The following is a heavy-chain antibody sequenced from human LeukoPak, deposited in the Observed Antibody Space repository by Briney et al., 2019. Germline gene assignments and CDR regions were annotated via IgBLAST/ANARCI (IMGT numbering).Heavy chain of an antibody. CDR2: IYSDNT. V-gene: IGHV3-53*01. D-gene: IGHD4/OR15-4a*01. Sequence: GGSLRLSCTVSGFTVSINSMSGVRGAPGKGLEGVSFIYSDNTHYSDSVKSGFTISRDNSTNTLYLQLNSLRAEDTAVYYCARRAGAYSHPYDYWGQGTLVTVSS. CDR3: ARRAGAYSHPYDY. J-gene: IGHJ4*02. CDR1: GFTVSINS.